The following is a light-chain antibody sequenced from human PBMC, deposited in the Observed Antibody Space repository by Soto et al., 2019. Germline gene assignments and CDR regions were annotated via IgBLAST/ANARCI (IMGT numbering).Light chain of an antibody. CDR3: LQDYSYPWT. J-gene: IGKJ1*01. Sequence: SPMTHSPSSLSAFVGYRLPICCRASQGVRNDLGWYQQKTGKAPKFMIYAASSLQSGVPSRFSGSAYGTDFNLAISSLQPEDFATYYCLQDYSYPWTFGQGTKVDI. CDR1: QGVRND. V-gene: IGKV1-6*01. CDR2: AAS.